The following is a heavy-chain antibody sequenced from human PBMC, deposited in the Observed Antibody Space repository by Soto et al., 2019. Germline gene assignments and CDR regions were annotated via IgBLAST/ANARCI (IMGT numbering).Heavy chain of an antibody. Sequence: ASVKVSCKASGYTFTSYGISWVRQAPGQGLEWMGWISAYNGNTNYAQKLQGRVTMTTDTSTSPAYMEQRSLTSDDTVVYYCARADTMVRGVPNWFDPWGQGTLVTVSS. D-gene: IGHD3-10*01. CDR1: GYTFTSYG. J-gene: IGHJ5*02. CDR3: ARADTMVRGVPNWFDP. CDR2: ISAYNGNT. V-gene: IGHV1-18*01.